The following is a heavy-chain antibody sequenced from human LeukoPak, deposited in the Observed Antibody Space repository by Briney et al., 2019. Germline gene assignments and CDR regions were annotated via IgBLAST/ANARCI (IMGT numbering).Heavy chain of an antibody. CDR1: GFTVSSNY. CDR2: IYSGGST. CDR3: ARLEWLLYFYFDY. J-gene: IGHJ4*02. Sequence: GGSLRLSCAASGFTVSSNYMSWVRQAPGKGLEWVSVIYSGGSTYYADSVKGRFTISRDNSKNTLYLQMNSLRAEDTAVYYCARLEWLLYFYFDYWGQGTLVPVSS. D-gene: IGHD3-3*01. V-gene: IGHV3-66*02.